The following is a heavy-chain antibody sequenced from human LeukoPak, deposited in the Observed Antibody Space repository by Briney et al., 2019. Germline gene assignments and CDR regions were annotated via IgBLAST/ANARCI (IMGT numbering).Heavy chain of an antibody. Sequence: SQTLSLTCAISGDSIFTNNVAWNWIRQSPSRGLEWLGRTYYRSKWSFDYAVSVKSRITINADTSKDQFSLQLSSVTPEDTAVYYCARGKYTSFDNWGQGTLVTVSS. CDR3: ARGKYTSFDN. CDR2: TYYRSKWSF. J-gene: IGHJ4*02. V-gene: IGHV6-1*01. D-gene: IGHD6-6*01. CDR1: GDSIFTNNVA.